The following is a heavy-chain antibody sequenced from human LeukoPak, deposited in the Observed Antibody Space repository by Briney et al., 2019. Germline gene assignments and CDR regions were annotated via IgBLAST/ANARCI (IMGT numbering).Heavy chain of an antibody. Sequence: ASVNVSCKASGGTFISYAISWVRQAPGQGLEWMGGIIPIFGTANYAQKFQGRVTITADESTSTAYMELSSLRSEDTAVYYCASGYDSSGYYPELFDFDYWGQGTLVTVSS. J-gene: IGHJ4*02. CDR3: ASGYDSSGYYPELFDFDY. CDR2: IIPIFGTA. D-gene: IGHD3-22*01. CDR1: GGTFISYA. V-gene: IGHV1-69*13.